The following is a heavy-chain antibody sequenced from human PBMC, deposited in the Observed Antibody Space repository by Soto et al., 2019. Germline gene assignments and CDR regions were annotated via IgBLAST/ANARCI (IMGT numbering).Heavy chain of an antibody. J-gene: IGHJ6*03. CDR2: ISGSGGST. V-gene: IGHV3-23*01. Sequence: TGGSLRLSCAASGFTFSSYAMSWVRQAPGKGLEWVSAISGSGGSTYYADSVKGRFTISRDNSKNTLYLQMNSLRAEDTAVYYCAKGGAYYYYYYYMDVWGKGTTVTVSS. CDR1: GFTFSSYA. CDR3: AKGGAYYYYYYYMDV. D-gene: IGHD3-16*01.